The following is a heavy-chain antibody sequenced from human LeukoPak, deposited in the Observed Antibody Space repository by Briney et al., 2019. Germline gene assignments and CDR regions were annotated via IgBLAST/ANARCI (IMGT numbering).Heavy chain of an antibody. V-gene: IGHV3-11*01. CDR3: ARDPRLSSSDYYYYMDV. CDR1: GFTFSSYH. Sequence: TGGSLRLSCAASGFTFSSYHLSWIRQAPGKGLEWVSYISSSGSTIYYADSVKGRFTISRDNAKNSLYLQMNSLRAEDTAVYYCARDPRLSSSDYYYYMDVWGKGTTVTVSS. D-gene: IGHD3-16*02. CDR2: ISSSGSTI. J-gene: IGHJ6*03.